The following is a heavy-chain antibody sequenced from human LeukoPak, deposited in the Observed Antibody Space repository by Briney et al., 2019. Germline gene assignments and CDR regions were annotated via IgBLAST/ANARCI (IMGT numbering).Heavy chain of an antibody. CDR3: ARELWFGEFY. CDR2: IYSGGNT. D-gene: IGHD3-10*01. J-gene: IGHJ4*02. CDR1: GFTVSSNY. V-gene: IGHV3-53*01. Sequence: GGSLRLSCAASGFTVSSNYMSWVRQTPGKGLEWVSVIYSGGNTYYADSVKGRFTISRDNSKNTLYLQMNSLRAEDTAVYYCARELWFGEFYWGQGTLVTVSS.